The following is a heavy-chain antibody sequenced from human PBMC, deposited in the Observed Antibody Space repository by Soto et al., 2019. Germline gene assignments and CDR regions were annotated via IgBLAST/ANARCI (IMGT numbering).Heavy chain of an antibody. CDR1: GFTFSDYA. CDR3: AKGGRYSSSSLDY. J-gene: IGHJ4*01. D-gene: IGHD6-6*01. Sequence: GGSLRLSCAASGFTFSDYAMHWVRQAPGKGLECVSAISSTGGNTYYADSVKGRFTVSRDHSKNTLYLQIGSLRAEDMAVYYCAKGGRYSSSSLDYWGRGTLVTVSS. V-gene: IGHV3-64*02. CDR2: ISSTGGNT.